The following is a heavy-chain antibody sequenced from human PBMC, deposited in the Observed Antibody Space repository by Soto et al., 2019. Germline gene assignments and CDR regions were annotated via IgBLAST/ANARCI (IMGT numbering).Heavy chain of an antibody. D-gene: IGHD6-13*01. J-gene: IGHJ6*02. V-gene: IGHV1-2*04. CDR3: ARSSAAGNYYYGMDG. Sequence: ASVKVSCKASGYTFTGYYMHWVRQAPGQGLEWMGWINPNSGGTNYAQKFQGWVTMTRDTSISTAYMELSRLRSDDTAVYYCARSSAAGNYYYGMDGWGQGTTVTVSS. CDR1: GYTFTGYY. CDR2: INPNSGGT.